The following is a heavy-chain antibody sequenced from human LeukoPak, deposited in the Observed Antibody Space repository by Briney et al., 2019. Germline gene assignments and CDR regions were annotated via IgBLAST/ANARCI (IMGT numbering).Heavy chain of an antibody. CDR3: ARWLQLYGAFDI. D-gene: IGHD5-24*01. CDR1: GYTFTGYY. CDR2: INPNSGGT. V-gene: IGHV1-2*02. Sequence: ASVKVSCKASGYTFTGYYMHWVRQAPGQGLEWMGWINPNSGGTNYAQKFQGRVTMTRDTSITTAYMELSRLRSDDTPVYYCARWLQLYGAFDIWGQGTMVTVSS. J-gene: IGHJ3*02.